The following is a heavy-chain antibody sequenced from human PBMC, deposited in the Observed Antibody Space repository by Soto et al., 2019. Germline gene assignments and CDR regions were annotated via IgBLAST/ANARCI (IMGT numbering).Heavy chain of an antibody. J-gene: IGHJ3*02. CDR1: GGSFSGYY. V-gene: IGHV4-34*01. CDR2: INHSGRT. Sequence: QVQLQQWGAALLKPSETLSLTCAVYGGSFSGYYCRWIRQHPRKGLAWIGQINHSGRTNYNPSLKRRVTISVDSSRDQFSLELSDVSASDTAVYYCARVYVAMATSRRTNGREAFDIWGQRTMVNLS. D-gene: IGHD5-18*01. CDR3: ARVYVAMATSRRTNGREAFDI.